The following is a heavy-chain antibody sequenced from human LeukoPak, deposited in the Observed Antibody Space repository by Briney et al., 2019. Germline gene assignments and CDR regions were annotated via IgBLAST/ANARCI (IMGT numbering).Heavy chain of an antibody. D-gene: IGHD6-19*01. V-gene: IGHV4-38-2*02. CDR2: IDHSGST. CDR3: ARAVAGDDAFDI. CDR1: GYSISSGYY. J-gene: IGHJ3*02. Sequence: PSETLSLTCTVSGYSISSGYYWGWIRQPPGKGLEWTGSIDHSGSTYYNPALKSRVTISVDTSKNQFSLKLSSVTAADTAVYYCARAVAGDDAFDIWGQGAMVTVSS.